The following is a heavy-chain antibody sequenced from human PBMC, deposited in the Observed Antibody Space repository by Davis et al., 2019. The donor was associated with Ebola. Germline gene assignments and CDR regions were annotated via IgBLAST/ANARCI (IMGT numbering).Heavy chain of an antibody. V-gene: IGHV1-18*04. J-gene: IGHJ4*02. CDR1: GYTFTSYG. D-gene: IGHD3-9*01. CDR2: ISGFNTNT. CDR3: ARAPNYDVLTGTSSYDFDY. Sequence: SVKVSCKSSGYTFTSYGLVWVRQAPGLGLEWMGWISGFNTNTNFAQKFQGRVTVSKDTSTNTAYMDLRSLTSDDTAIYYCARAPNYDVLTGTSSYDFDYWGQGTLVTVPS.